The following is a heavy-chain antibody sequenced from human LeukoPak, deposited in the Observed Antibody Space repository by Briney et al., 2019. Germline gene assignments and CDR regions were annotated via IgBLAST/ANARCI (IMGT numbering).Heavy chain of an antibody. D-gene: IGHD3-9*01. J-gene: IGHJ6*02. CDR1: GYTFTGYY. Sequence: ASVKVSCKASGYTFTGYYMHWVRQAPGQGLEWMGWINPNSGGTNYAQKFQGRVTMTRDTSISTAYMELRSLRSDDTAVYYCARDLGETSRYFDWLLFSGMDVWGQGTTVTVSS. CDR3: ARDLGETSRYFDWLLFSGMDV. V-gene: IGHV1-2*02. CDR2: INPNSGGT.